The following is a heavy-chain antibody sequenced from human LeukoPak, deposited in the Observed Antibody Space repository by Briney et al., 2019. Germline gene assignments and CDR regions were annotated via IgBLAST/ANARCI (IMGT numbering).Heavy chain of an antibody. D-gene: IGHD3-9*01. V-gene: IGHV4-59*01. J-gene: IGHJ4*02. CDR3: ARDPSGIPYDILPHALDY. CDR1: GGSISSYY. Sequence: SETLSLTCTVSGGSISSYYWSWIRQPPGKGLEWIGYIYYSGSTNYNPSLKSRVTISADTSKNQFSLKLSSVTAADTAVYYCARDPSGIPYDILPHALDYWGQGTLVTVSS. CDR2: IYYSGST.